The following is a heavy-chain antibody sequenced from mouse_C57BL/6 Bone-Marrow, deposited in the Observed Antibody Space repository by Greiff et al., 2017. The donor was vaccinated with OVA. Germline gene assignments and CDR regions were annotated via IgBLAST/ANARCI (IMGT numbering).Heavy chain of an antibody. V-gene: IGHV1-18*01. J-gene: IGHJ4*01. Sequence: VQLQQSGPELVKPGASVKIPCKASGYTFTDYNMDWVKQSHGKSLEWIGDINPNNGGTIYNQKFKGKATLTVDKSSSTAYMELRSLTSEDTAVYYCARNYYGSSNYAMDYWGQGTSVTVSS. CDR2: INPNNGGT. CDR3: ARNYYGSSNYAMDY. CDR1: GYTFTDYN. D-gene: IGHD1-1*01.